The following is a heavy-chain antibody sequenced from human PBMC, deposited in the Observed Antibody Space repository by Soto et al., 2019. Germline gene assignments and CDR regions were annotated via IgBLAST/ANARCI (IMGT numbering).Heavy chain of an antibody. CDR1: GYTFTNYG. V-gene: IGHV1-18*01. J-gene: IGHJ4*02. Sequence: QVQLVQSGVEVKMPGASVKLACKASGYTFTNYGLTWVRQVPGQGLEWIGWVSGYNRNTNYAQKFEDRVIMTTDTSTSTAFMELRSLRPDDTGIYYCARERQWELLIYWGQGTLLTLSP. D-gene: IGHD1-26*01. CDR2: VSGYNRNT. CDR3: ARERQWELLIY.